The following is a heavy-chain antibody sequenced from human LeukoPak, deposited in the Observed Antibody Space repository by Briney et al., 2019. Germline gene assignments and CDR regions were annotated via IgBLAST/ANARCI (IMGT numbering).Heavy chain of an antibody. J-gene: IGHJ4*02. Sequence: SGRSLRLSCAASGFTFDDYAMHWVRQAPGKGLEWVSGISWNSGSIGYADSVKGRFTISRDNAKNSLFLQMDSLRAADTAVYYCARDDSGPRNKYYYESTGFYSRPYYLDYWGQGALVTVSS. CDR1: GFTFDDYA. D-gene: IGHD3-22*01. CDR2: ISWNSGSI. CDR3: ARDDSGPRNKYYYESTGFYSRPYYLDY. V-gene: IGHV3-9*01.